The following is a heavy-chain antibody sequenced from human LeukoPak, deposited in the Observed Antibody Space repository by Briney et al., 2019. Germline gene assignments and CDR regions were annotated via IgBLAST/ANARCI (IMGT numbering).Heavy chain of an antibody. J-gene: IGHJ4*02. CDR3: ARGLSSGWYYFDY. CDR2: ISGNGGSK. Sequence: AGGSLRLSCAASGFTFSRYAMTWVRQAPGEGQEWVSSISGNGGSKYYADSVKGRFTISRDNSKNTLYLQMNSLRAEDTAVYYCARGLSSGWYYFDYWGQGTLVTVSS. CDR1: GFTFSRYA. V-gene: IGHV3-23*01. D-gene: IGHD6-19*01.